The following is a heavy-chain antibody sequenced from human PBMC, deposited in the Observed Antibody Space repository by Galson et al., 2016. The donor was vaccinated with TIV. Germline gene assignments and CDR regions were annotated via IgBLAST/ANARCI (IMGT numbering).Heavy chain of an antibody. V-gene: IGHV1-69*06. D-gene: IGHD3-22*01. J-gene: IGHJ4*02. CDR3: ARGDTYYESTFDY. CDR2: IIGIFSTA. Sequence: SVKVSCKASGGIFNSYAVSWVRQAPGQGLEWMGGIIGIFSTANYAQKFQGRVTITADKSSSTVYMELSSLRSADTAVYCCARGDTYYESTFDYWGQGTLVTVSS. CDR1: GGIFNSYA.